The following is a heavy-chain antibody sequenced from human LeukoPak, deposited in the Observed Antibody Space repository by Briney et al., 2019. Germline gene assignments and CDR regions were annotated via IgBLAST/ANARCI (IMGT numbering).Heavy chain of an antibody. Sequence: ASVKVSCKASGYTFTSYYMHWVRQAPGQGLEWMGIINPSGGSTSYAQKFQGRVTMTRDTFTSTVYMELSSLRSEDTAVYYCARAHVDIVATITPRVFTFDYWGQGTLVTVSS. CDR2: INPSGGST. CDR3: ARAHVDIVATITPRVFTFDY. J-gene: IGHJ4*02. D-gene: IGHD5-12*01. V-gene: IGHV1-46*01. CDR1: GYTFTSYY.